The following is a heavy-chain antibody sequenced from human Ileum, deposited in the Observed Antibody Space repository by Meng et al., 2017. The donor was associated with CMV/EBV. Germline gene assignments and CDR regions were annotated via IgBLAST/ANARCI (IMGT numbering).Heavy chain of an antibody. CDR1: GSNFTNYA. V-gene: IGHV1-3*01. D-gene: IGHD4-17*01. CDR2: INGGNGIT. Sequence: SCKASGSNFTNYAMQWLRQAPGQGLEWMGWINGGNGITKYSQKFQGRVTFTRDTSASTGFMEVSSLRYEDTAVYYCARIGNGAHFDYWGQGTLVTVSS. J-gene: IGHJ4*02. CDR3: ARIGNGAHFDY.